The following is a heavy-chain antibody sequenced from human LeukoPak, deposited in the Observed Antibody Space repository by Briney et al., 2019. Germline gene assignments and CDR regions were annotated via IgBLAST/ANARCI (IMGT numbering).Heavy chain of an antibody. J-gene: IGHJ4*02. D-gene: IGHD6-6*01. V-gene: IGHV4-39*01. CDR3: ARHGYGSSSELSY. Sequence: NPSETLSLTCTVSGGSISSSSYFWAWIRQPPGKGLEWIGSIYYSGSTYYNPSLKSRVTISVDTSKNQFSLKLSSVTAADTAVYYCARHGYGSSSELSYWGQGTLVTVSS. CDR1: GGSISSSSYF. CDR2: IYYSGST.